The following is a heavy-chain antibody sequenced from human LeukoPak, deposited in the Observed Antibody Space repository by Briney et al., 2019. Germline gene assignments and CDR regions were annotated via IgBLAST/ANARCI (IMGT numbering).Heavy chain of an antibody. D-gene: IGHD3-10*01. CDR2: ISSSSSYI. CDR1: GFTFSSSS. J-gene: IGHJ4*02. Sequence: GGSLRLSCAASGFTFSSSSMSWVRQAPGKGLEWVSSISSSSSYIYYADSVKGRFTISRDNAKNSLYLQMNSLRAEHTAVYYCARRLTGHVDYWGQGTLVTVSS. V-gene: IGHV3-21*01. CDR3: ARRLTGHVDY.